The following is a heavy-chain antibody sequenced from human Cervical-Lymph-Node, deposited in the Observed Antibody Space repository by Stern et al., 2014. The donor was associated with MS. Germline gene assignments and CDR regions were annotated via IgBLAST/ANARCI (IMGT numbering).Heavy chain of an antibody. Sequence: QVQLVQSGSEARKPGSSVKVSCKVSGGTFSTEKISWVRPAPGQGLEWMGAICANSGTADYAQRFQDIVTNIADESTSEVHMDLSSLTSEGTGVYYCAGLGSSYDASYLDFWGQGMLVTVSA. V-gene: IGHV1-69*01. D-gene: IGHD5-12*01. J-gene: IGHJ4*02. CDR1: GGTFSTEK. CDR2: ICANSGTA. CDR3: AGLGSSYDASYLDF.